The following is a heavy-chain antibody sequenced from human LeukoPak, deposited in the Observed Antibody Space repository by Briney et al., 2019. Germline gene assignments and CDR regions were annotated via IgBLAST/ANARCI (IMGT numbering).Heavy chain of an antibody. V-gene: IGHV3-21*01. CDR1: GFTFSTYE. J-gene: IGHJ4*02. CDR3: AREVIGGNSA. D-gene: IGHD4-23*01. Sequence: GGSLRLSCAASGFTFSTYEASWVRQAPGKGLEWVASISSSTTYIYYADSLKGRFTISRDDAKHSLYLQMSSLRAEDTAVYYCAREVIGGNSAWGQGTLVTVSS. CDR2: ISSSTTYI.